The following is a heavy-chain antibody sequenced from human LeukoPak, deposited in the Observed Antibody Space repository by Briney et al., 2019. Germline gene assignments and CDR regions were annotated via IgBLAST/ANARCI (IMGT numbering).Heavy chain of an antibody. J-gene: IGHJ4*02. CDR3: AKELVA. D-gene: IGHD2-15*01. V-gene: IGHV3-23*01. Sequence: ETLSLTCTVSGGSISSSSYYWGWIRQPPGKGLEWVSAISGSGGSTYYADSVKGRFTISRDNSKNTLYLQMNSLRAEDTAVYYCAKELVAGGQGTLVTVSS. CDR1: GGSISSSSYY. CDR2: ISGSGGST.